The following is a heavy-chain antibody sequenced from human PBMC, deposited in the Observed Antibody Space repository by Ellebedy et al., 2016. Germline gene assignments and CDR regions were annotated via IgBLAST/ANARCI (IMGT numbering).Heavy chain of an antibody. CDR2: IYYNGST. D-gene: IGHD5-18*01. CDR1: GGSISSSSYY. Sequence: SETLSLTCTVSGGSISSSSYYWGWIRQPPGKGLEWIGTIYYNGSTYYYPSLKSRVTISADTSKNQFSLKLSSVTAADTAVYYCARGYSYGYCFDHWGQGTLVTVSS. CDR3: ARGYSYGYCFDH. J-gene: IGHJ4*02. V-gene: IGHV4-39*01.